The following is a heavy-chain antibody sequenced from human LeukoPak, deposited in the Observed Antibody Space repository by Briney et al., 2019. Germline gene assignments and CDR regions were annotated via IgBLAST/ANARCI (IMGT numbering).Heavy chain of an antibody. CDR3: TTDYCTSTTCYLAF. J-gene: IGHJ4*02. CDR1: GFTFSDVW. CDR2: IKSKTVGGTT. Sequence: GGSLRLSCVGSGFTFSDVWMNWVRQAPGKGLEWVGRIKSKTVGGTTDYAAPVKDRFTVSRDDSKATLYLQMNSLKTENTAVYYCTTDYCTSTTCYLAFWGQGILVTVSS. V-gene: IGHV3-15*07. D-gene: IGHD2-2*01.